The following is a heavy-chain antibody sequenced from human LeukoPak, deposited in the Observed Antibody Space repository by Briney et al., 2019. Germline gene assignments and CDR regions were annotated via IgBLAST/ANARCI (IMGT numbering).Heavy chain of an antibody. CDR2: ISSNGGST. CDR3: LKDLSITTVTTGDF. CDR1: GFTFSTYA. D-gene: IGHD4-17*01. V-gene: IGHV3-64D*09. Sequence: PGGSLRLSCSASGFTFSTYAMHWVRQAPRKGLEYVSAISSNGGSTFYADSVKGRFTIFRDNSKNTLYLQLSSLRAEDTAVYYCLKDLSITTVTTGDFWGQGTLVTVSS. J-gene: IGHJ4*02.